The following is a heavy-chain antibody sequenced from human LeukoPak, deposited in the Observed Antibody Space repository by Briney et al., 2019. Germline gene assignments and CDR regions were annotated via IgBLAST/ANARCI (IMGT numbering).Heavy chain of an antibody. V-gene: IGHV4-4*07. D-gene: IGHD2-2*01. CDR1: GGSISSYY. CDR3: ARDSCSSTSCYYDWFDP. Sequence: PSETLSLTCTVSGGSISSYYWSWIRQPAGKGLEWIGRIYTSGSTNYNPSLKSRVTMSVDTSKNQFSLKLSSVTAADTAVYYCARDSCSSTSCYYDWFDPWGQGTLVTVFS. CDR2: IYTSGST. J-gene: IGHJ5*02.